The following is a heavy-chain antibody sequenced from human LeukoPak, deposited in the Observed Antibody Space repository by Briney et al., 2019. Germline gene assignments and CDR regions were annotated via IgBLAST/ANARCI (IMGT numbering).Heavy chain of an antibody. CDR2: IYYSGST. CDR1: GGSISSYY. CDR3: ARDNPRWQQLAFDY. D-gene: IGHD6-13*01. Sequence: PSETLSLTCTVSGGSISSYYWSWIRQPPGKGLEWIGYIYYSGSTNYNPSLKSRVTISVDTSKNQFSLKLSSVTAADPAVYYCARDNPRWQQLAFDYWGQGTLVTVSS. J-gene: IGHJ4*02. V-gene: IGHV4-59*01.